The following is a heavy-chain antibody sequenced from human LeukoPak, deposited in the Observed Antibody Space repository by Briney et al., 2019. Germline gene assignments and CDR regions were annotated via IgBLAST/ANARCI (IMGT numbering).Heavy chain of an antibody. J-gene: IGHJ4*02. Sequence: GRSLRLSCAASGFTFSSYATHWVRQAPGKGLEWVAVISKDGRDKFYGDSVKGRFIISRDNSKNTLYLQMNSLRVEDTAVYHCVKDFSGSGSIDYWGRGTLVTVSS. CDR3: VKDFSGSGSIDY. CDR1: GFTFSSYA. V-gene: IGHV3-30*04. D-gene: IGHD3-10*01. CDR2: ISKDGRDK.